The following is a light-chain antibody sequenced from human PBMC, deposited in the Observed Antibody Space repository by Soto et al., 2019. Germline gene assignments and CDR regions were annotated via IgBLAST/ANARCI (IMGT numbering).Light chain of an antibody. CDR2: AAS. J-gene: IGKJ5*01. CDR1: QSISSY. V-gene: IGKV1-39*01. Sequence: DIQMTQSPASLSASLGDRVTITCRASQSISSYLNWYQQKPGKAPKLLIYAASSLQSGVPSRFSGSGSGTDFTLTISSLPPEDFETYYCQQSYSTPITFGQGTRLEIK. CDR3: QQSYSTPIT.